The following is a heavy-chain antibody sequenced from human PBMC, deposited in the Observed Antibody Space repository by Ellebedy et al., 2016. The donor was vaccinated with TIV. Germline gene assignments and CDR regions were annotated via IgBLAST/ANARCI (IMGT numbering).Heavy chain of an antibody. CDR3: ARGVLSGY. D-gene: IGHD2/OR15-2a*01. J-gene: IGHJ4*02. CDR1: GFTFSIYA. V-gene: IGHV3-23*01. CDR2: ISGSGGST. Sequence: GESLKISCVASGFTFSIYAMSWVRQAPGKGLEWVSLISGSGGSTYYADSVKGRFTISRDNSKNTVYLQMNSLRAEDTAVYYCARGVLSGYWGQGTLVTVSS.